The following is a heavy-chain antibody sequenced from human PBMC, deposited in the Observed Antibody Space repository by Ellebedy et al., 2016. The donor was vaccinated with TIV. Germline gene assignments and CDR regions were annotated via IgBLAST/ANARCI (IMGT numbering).Heavy chain of an antibody. CDR1: GFNLSGYY. V-gene: IGHV3-11*04. D-gene: IGHD3-3*02. CDR2: ISNNNSGSAI. CDR3: ARETFHGQGFDY. Sequence: GGSLRLSCAASGFNLSGYYISWIRQAPGKGLEWISYISNNNSGSAIYYADSVKGRFTISRDNSKNTLYLQMNSLRAEDTAVYYCARETFHGQGFDYWGQGTLVTVSS. J-gene: IGHJ4*02.